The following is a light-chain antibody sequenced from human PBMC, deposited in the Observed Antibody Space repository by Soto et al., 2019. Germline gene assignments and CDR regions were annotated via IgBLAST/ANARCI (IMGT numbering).Light chain of an antibody. J-gene: IGLJ1*01. CDR1: SSDVVGYNY. V-gene: IGLV2-14*01. CDR2: EVS. CDR3: SSYTSSSTPYV. Sequence: QSVLTQPASVSGSPGQSITISCTGTSSDVVGYNYVSWYKQHPGKAPKLMIYEVSNRPSGVSNRFSGSKSGNTASLTISGLQAEDEADYYCSSYTSSSTPYVFGTGTKVTVL.